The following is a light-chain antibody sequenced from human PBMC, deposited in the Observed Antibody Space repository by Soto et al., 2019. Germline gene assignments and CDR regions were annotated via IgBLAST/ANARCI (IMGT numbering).Light chain of an antibody. CDR2: GAS. CDR1: HSVSSS. Sequence: EIVMTQSPATLSVSPGERATLFCRASHSVSSSLAWYRQKPGQAPRLLIHGASTRATGIPARFSGSGSGTEFTLTISSLQSEDFAVYYCQQYSDWRPQFGQGTKVDIK. J-gene: IGKJ1*01. V-gene: IGKV3-15*01. CDR3: QQYSDWRPQ.